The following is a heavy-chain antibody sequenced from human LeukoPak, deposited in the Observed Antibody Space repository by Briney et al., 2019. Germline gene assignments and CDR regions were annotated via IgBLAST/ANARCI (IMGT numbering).Heavy chain of an antibody. D-gene: IGHD1-26*01. CDR3: ARVIVGATDY. CDR1: GGTFSSYA. Sequence: ASVKVSCKASGGTFSSYAISWVRQAPGQGLEWMGRIIPILGIANYAQKFQGRVTMTRDTSISTAYMELSRLRSDDTAVYYCARVIVGATDYWGQGTLVTVSS. V-gene: IGHV1-69*04. CDR2: IIPILGIA. J-gene: IGHJ4*02.